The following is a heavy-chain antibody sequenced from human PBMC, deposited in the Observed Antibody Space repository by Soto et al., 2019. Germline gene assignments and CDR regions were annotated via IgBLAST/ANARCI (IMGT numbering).Heavy chain of an antibody. CDR3: ASKAACGGDCYAFDS. D-gene: IGHD2-21*02. J-gene: IGHJ4*02. CDR1: GGIFSSNT. Sequence: QVYLVQSGAEVKKPGSSVKISCKASGGIFSSNTINWVRQAAGQGLEWMGGIIPLFGTANYAEKFQGRVTITADKSTNTEYMELTSLRSEDTDVYYCASKAACGGDCYAFDSWGQGTLVTVSS. CDR2: IIPLFGTA. V-gene: IGHV1-69*06.